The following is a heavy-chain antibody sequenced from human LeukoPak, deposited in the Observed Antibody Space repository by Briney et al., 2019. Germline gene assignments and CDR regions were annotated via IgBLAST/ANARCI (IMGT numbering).Heavy chain of an antibody. J-gene: IGHJ3*02. CDR3: ARGIAARVYAFDI. CDR2: INPNSGGT. D-gene: IGHD6-6*01. V-gene: IGHV1-2*02. CDR1: GYTLTELS. Sequence: ASVKVSCKVSGYTLTELSMHWVRQAPGQGLEWMGWINPNSGGTNYAQKLQGRVTMTTDTSTSTAYMELRSLRSDDTAVYYCARGIAARVYAFDIWGQGTMVTVSS.